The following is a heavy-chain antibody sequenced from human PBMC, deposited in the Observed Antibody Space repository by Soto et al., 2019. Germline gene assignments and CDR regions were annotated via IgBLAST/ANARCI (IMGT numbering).Heavy chain of an antibody. CDR1: GYTFTSYG. CDR3: ARDFVYYDFWSGYLYYYYYGMDV. D-gene: IGHD3-3*01. CDR2: ISAYNGNT. V-gene: IGHV1-18*04. J-gene: IGHJ6*02. Sequence: ASVKVSCKASGYTFTSYGISWVRQAPGQGLEWMGWISAYNGNTNYAQKLQGRVTMATDTSTSTAYMELRSLRSGDTAVYYCARDFVYYDFWSGYLYYYYYGMDVWGQGTTVTVS.